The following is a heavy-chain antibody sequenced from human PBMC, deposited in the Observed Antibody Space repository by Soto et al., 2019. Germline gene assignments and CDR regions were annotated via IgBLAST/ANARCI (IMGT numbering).Heavy chain of an antibody. Sequence: QLQVQESGPGLVRPSETLSLTCTVSGGSIRSTGYYWGWIRQPPGRGLEWIGSVYFSGNTYYNASLKSRVTISVDTSKNQFSLKLTSVTAADTAVYYCARHGGSKTPLLQTHINWFDPWGQGTLVTVSS. V-gene: IGHV4-39*01. J-gene: IGHJ5*02. D-gene: IGHD2-15*01. CDR2: VYFSGNT. CDR3: ARHGGSKTPLLQTHINWFDP. CDR1: GGSIRSTGYY.